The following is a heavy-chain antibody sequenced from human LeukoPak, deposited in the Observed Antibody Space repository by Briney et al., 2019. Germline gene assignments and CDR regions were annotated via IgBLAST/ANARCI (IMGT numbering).Heavy chain of an antibody. CDR2: IRSKANSYAT. Sequence: GGSLRLSCAASGFTFSGSAMRWARQASGKGLEWVGRIRSKANSYATAYAASVKGRFTVSRDDSKNTAYLQMNSLKTEDTAVYYCTRYCTNGVCYPTWGQGTLVTVSS. D-gene: IGHD2-8*01. J-gene: IGHJ5*02. CDR3: TRYCTNGVCYPT. CDR1: GFTFSGSA. V-gene: IGHV3-73*01.